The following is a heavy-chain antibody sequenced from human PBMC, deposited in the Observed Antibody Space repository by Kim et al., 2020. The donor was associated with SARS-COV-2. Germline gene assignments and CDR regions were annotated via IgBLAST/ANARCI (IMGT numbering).Heavy chain of an antibody. Sequence: RPSFQGQVTISADKARRTAYLQWGSLKASDTAMYYCARRRGSGERGVDYWGQGTLVTVSS. CDR3: ARRRGSGERGVDY. D-gene: IGHD3-10*01. J-gene: IGHJ4*02. V-gene: IGHV5-51*01.